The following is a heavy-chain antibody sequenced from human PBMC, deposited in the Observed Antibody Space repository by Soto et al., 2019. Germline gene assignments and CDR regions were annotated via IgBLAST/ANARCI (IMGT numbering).Heavy chain of an antibody. CDR2: INPNSGGT. Sequence: ASVKVSCKASGYTFTGYYMHWVRQAPGQGLEWMGWINPNSGGTNYAQKFQGRVTMTRDTSISTAYMELSRLRSDDTAVYYCARVSGYSYGSFDYWGQGTLVTVSS. CDR1: GYTFTGYY. D-gene: IGHD5-18*01. CDR3: ARVSGYSYGSFDY. J-gene: IGHJ4*02. V-gene: IGHV1-2*02.